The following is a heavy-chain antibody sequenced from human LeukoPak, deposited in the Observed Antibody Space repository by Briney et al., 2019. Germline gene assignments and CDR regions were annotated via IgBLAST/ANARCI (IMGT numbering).Heavy chain of an antibody. D-gene: IGHD3-22*01. Sequence: PGGSLRLSCAASGFTFNNYAMNWVRQAPGKGLEWVGRIRSNSDGGTIDYAAPVKGRFTLSRDDSKTTLYLQMNSLQTEDTAVYYCATDFYDSTWGQGTLATVSS. CDR3: ATDFYDST. J-gene: IGHJ5*02. CDR1: GFTFNNYA. CDR2: IRSNSDGGTI. V-gene: IGHV3-15*07.